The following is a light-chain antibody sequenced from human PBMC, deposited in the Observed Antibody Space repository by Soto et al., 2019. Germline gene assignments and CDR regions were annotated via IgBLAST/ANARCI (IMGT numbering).Light chain of an antibody. Sequence: QSVLTHTASVSWSPGQSITISCSGTSSDVGDYNYVSWYQQHPSKAPKLLIYEVSNRPSGVSNRFSGSKSGNTASLTISGLQAEDEADYYCSSYRTSNSYVFGTGTKVTVL. CDR1: SSDVGDYNY. CDR3: SSYRTSNSYV. V-gene: IGLV2-14*01. J-gene: IGLJ1*01. CDR2: EVS.